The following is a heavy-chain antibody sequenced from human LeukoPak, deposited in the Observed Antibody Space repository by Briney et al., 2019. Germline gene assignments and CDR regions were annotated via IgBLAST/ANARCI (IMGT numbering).Heavy chain of an antibody. CDR3: AAGRYYCDS. D-gene: IGHD3-10*01. J-gene: IGHJ4*02. V-gene: IGHV3-23*01. CDR2: ISGSGGTT. Sequence: PGGSLRLSCAASGFTFSSSAMSWVRQAPGKGLEWVSAISGSGGTTSYADSVKGRFTISRDNSKNTLYLQMNSLRGEDTAVYYCAAGRYYCDSWGQGTLVTVS. CDR1: GFTFSSSA.